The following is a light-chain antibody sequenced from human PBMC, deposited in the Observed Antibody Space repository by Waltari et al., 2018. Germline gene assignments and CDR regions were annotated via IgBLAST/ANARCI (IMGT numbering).Light chain of an antibody. V-gene: IGLV2-14*01. CDR1: SSDVGFYNY. Sequence: QSALTQPASVSGSPGQSITISCTGTSSDVGFYNYVSWYQQHPGKAPKLIIYDVSERHSGVSDRFSGSKSGNTASLTISGLQAEDEADYYCNSYTGSSSWVFGGGTKLTVL. CDR2: DVS. CDR3: NSYTGSSSWV. J-gene: IGLJ3*02.